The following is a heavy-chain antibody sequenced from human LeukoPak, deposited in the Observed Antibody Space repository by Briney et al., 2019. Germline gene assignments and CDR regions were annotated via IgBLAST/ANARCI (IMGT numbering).Heavy chain of an antibody. Sequence: PSETLSLTCTVSGGSLSNYYWNWIRQPAGKELEWIGRILPSGQTTYNPSLKSRVTMPLDTSKNQVSLKLNSVTDADTAVYYCTRGREYGDYLDYWGQGTLVTVSS. D-gene: IGHD2/OR15-2a*01. J-gene: IGHJ4*02. V-gene: IGHV4-4*07. CDR1: GGSLSNYY. CDR2: ILPSGQT. CDR3: TRGREYGDYLDY.